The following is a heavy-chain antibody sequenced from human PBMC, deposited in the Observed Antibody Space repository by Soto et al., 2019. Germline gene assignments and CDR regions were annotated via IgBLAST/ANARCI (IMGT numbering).Heavy chain of an antibody. CDR2: ISSSSSYT. Sequence: QVQLVESGGGLVKPGGSLRLSCVASGFTFSDYYMSWIRQAPGKGLEWVSYISSSSSYTNYADSVKGRFTISRDNAKNTLYRQMNSLRAEDTAVYYCARDHHRYSGYDYVDYWGQGTLVTVSS. CDR1: GFTFSDYY. CDR3: ARDHHRYSGYDYVDY. D-gene: IGHD5-12*01. J-gene: IGHJ4*02. V-gene: IGHV3-11*05.